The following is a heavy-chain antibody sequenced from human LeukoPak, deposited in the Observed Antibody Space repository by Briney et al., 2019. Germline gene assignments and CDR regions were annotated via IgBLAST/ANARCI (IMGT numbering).Heavy chain of an antibody. CDR3: ARERCSGGSCYSPLPFYNWFDP. V-gene: IGHV1-18*04. D-gene: IGHD2-15*01. CDR2: ISAYNGNT. J-gene: IGHJ5*02. Sequence: ASVKVSCKASGYTFTGYYMHWVRQAPGQGLEWMGWISAYNGNTNYAQKLQGRVTMTTDTSTSTAYMELRSLRSDDTAVYYCARERCSGGSCYSPLPFYNWFDPWGQGTLVTVSS. CDR1: GYTFTGYY.